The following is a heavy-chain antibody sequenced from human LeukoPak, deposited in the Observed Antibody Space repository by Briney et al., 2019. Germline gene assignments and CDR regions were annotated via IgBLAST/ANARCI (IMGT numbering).Heavy chain of an antibody. CDR3: ARQTYYYGSGTYYYYFDY. V-gene: IGHV3-64*04. Sequence: GGSLRLSCAASGFTFRNYAMHWVRQAPGKGLEYVSGISSNGGNTYYADSVKGRFTITRDNSTNTLYLQMNSLRAEDTAVYFCARQTYYYGSGTYYYYFDYWGQGTLVTVSS. CDR2: ISSNGGNT. D-gene: IGHD3-10*01. J-gene: IGHJ4*02. CDR1: GFTFRNYA.